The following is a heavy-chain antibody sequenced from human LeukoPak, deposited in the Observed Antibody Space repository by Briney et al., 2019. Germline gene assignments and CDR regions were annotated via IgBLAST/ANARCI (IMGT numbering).Heavy chain of an antibody. J-gene: IGHJ5*02. CDR2: IYHSGST. V-gene: IGHV4-30-2*01. CDR3: ATQVVPAALGGNWFDP. Sequence: SETLSLTCTVSGGSISSGGYYWSWIRQPPGKGLEWIGYIYHSGSTYYNPSLKSRVTISVDRSKNQFSLKLSSVTAADTAVYYCATQVVPAALGGNWFDPWGQGTLVTVSS. CDR1: GGSISSGGYY. D-gene: IGHD2-2*01.